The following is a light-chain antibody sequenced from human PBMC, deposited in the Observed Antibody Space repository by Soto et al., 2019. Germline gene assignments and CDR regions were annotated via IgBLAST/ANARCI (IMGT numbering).Light chain of an antibody. CDR3: QRRTYPIT. CDR1: QSLGRY. CDR2: DAS. Sequence: DIVLPHSPATLSLSPGESATLSVRARQSLGRYLAWYQQKPGPATRLLIYDASHRATGIPVRFSGSGSESDFTLTSSSLEPEDAAVYYRQRRTYPITFGQGTRLEIK. V-gene: IGKV3-11*01. J-gene: IGKJ5*01.